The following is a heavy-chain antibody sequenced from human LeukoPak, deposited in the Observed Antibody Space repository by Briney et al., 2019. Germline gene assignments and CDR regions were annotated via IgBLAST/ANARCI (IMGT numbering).Heavy chain of an antibody. CDR2: ISGSGGST. V-gene: IGHV3-23*01. CDR3: ATDAAIFGVVGYYYYGMDV. J-gene: IGHJ6*02. CDR1: GFTFSSYA. D-gene: IGHD3-3*01. Sequence: GGSLRLSCAASGFTFSSYAMSWVRQAPGKGLEWVSAISGSGGSTYYADSVKGRFTTSRDNSKNTLYLQMNSLRAEDTAVYYCATDAAIFGVVGYYYYGMDVWGQGTTVTVSS.